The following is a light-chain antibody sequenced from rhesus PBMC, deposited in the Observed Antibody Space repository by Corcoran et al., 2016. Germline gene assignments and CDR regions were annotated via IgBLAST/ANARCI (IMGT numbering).Light chain of an antibody. V-gene: IGKV1-21*01. CDR1: QGITNE. Sequence: DIQMTQSPSSLSASVGDRVTITCRASQGITNELAWYQQKPGETPKLLIYEATSLQSGMPSRFSGSGSGTDFTLTISGLQSKDFATYCCQHYYSTPYSFGQGTKVGIK. J-gene: IGKJ2*01. CDR2: EAT. CDR3: QHYYSTPYS.